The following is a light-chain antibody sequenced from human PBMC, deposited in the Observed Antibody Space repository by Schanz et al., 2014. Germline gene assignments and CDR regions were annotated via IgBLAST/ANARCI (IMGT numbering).Light chain of an antibody. CDR1: SSDVGGYNY. J-gene: IGLJ1*01. CDR3: RSYTSSGAYV. Sequence: QSALTQPASVSGSPGQSVTISCTGTSSDVGGYNYVSWYQHHPDKVPKLLIYEVTYRPSGVSNRFSGSKSGDTASLTISGLQAEDEADYYCRSYTSSGAYVFGSGTRLTVL. V-gene: IGLV2-14*01. CDR2: EVT.